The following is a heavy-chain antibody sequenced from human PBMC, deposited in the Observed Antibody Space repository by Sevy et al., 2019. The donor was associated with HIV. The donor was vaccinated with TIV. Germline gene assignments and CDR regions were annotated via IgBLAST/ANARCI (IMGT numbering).Heavy chain of an antibody. J-gene: IGHJ6*02. CDR1: GDSVSSNSAA. V-gene: IGHV6-1*01. CDR3: ARGPYYDFWSGFDYYYGMDV. Sequence: SQTLSLTCAISGDSVSSNSAAWNWIRQSPSRGLEWLGRTYYRSKWYNDYAVSVKSRITINPDTSKNQFSLQLNSVTPEDTAVYYCARGPYYDFWSGFDYYYGMDVWGQGTTVTIS. D-gene: IGHD3-3*01. CDR2: TYYRSKWYN.